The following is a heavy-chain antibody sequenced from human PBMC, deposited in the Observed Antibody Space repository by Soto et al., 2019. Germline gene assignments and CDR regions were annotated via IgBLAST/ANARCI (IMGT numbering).Heavy chain of an antibody. Sequence: GSLRLSCAASGFTFSSYGMHWVRQAPGKGLEWVAVISYDGSNKYYSDSVKGRFTISRDNSKNTLYLQMNSLRAEDTAVYYCAKEESLGYCSGGSCGAFDVWGQGTMLIVSS. V-gene: IGHV3-30*18. CDR2: ISYDGSNK. J-gene: IGHJ3*01. D-gene: IGHD2-15*01. CDR1: GFTFSSYG. CDR3: AKEESLGYCSGGSCGAFDV.